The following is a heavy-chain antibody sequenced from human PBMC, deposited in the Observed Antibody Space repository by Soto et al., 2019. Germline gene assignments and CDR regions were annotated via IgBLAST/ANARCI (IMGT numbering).Heavy chain of an antibody. CDR2: INPNSGGT. CDR3: ARGDYGDSRGMDV. V-gene: IGHV1-2*04. CDR1: GYTFTGYY. D-gene: IGHD4-17*01. J-gene: IGHJ6*02. Sequence: ASVKVSCKASGYTFTGYYMHWVRQAPGQGLEWMGWINPNSGGTNYAQKFQGWVTMTRDTSISTAYMEPSRLRSDDTAVYYCARGDYGDSRGMDVWGQGTTVTVSS.